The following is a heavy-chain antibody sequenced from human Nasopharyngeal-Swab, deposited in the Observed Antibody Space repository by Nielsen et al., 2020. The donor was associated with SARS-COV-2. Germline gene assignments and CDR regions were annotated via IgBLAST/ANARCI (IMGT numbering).Heavy chain of an antibody. J-gene: IGHJ5*02. Sequence: RQAPGKGLEWVGSIYYSGSTYYNPSLKSLVTISVDTSKNQFSLKLSSVTAADTAVYYCARLGYGDSNWFDPWGQGTLVTVSS. D-gene: IGHD4-17*01. CDR3: ARLGYGDSNWFDP. CDR2: IYYSGST. V-gene: IGHV4-39*01.